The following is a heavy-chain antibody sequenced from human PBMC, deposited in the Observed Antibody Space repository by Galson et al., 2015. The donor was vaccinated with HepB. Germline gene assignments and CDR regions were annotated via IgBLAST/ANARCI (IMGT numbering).Heavy chain of an antibody. Sequence: SLRLSCAASGFTFSSYSMNWVRQAPGKGLEWVSYISSSSSTIYYADSVKGRFTISRDNAKNSLYLQMNSLRDEDTAVYYCARDAEYQLLSFGIFDYWGQGTLVTVSS. J-gene: IGHJ4*02. CDR3: ARDAEYQLLSFGIFDY. V-gene: IGHV3-48*02. CDR1: GFTFSSYS. D-gene: IGHD2-2*01. CDR2: ISSSSSTI.